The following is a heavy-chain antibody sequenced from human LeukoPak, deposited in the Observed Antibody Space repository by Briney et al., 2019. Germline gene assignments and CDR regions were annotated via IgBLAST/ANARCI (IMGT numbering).Heavy chain of an antibody. Sequence: PGGSLTLSCVASGFKFDSYRMHWVRQAPGKGPEWVSSITSSGTGIHYADSVKGRFTISRDNAKKSMYLQMNSLRAEDTADYYCVCVAVTLRYYYNYMAVWGKGTTVTVSS. V-gene: IGHV3-21*01. CDR3: VCVAVTLRYYYNYMAV. J-gene: IGHJ6*03. CDR2: ITSSGTGI. D-gene: IGHD6-19*01. CDR1: GFKFDSYR.